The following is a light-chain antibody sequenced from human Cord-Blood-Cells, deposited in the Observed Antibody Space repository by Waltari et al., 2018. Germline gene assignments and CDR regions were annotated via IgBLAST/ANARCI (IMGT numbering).Light chain of an antibody. J-gene: IGKJ2*01. CDR1: QSISSY. V-gene: IGKV1-39*01. CDR3: QQSYSTPPYT. Sequence: DIQMTQSPSSLSASVGDRVTITCRASQSISSYLNWYQQKPGKDPKLLIYAASSLQSGVPSRFSGSGSGRDFTLTISSLQPEDFATYYCQQSYSTPPYTFGQGTKLEIK. CDR2: AAS.